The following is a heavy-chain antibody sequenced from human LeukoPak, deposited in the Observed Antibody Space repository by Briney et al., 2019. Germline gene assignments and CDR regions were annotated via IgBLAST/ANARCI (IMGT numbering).Heavy chain of an antibody. CDR2: TSSNGGTT. CDR3: ASDSYSPEYFQH. Sequence: PGGSLRLSCSASGFTFSCCAMHWVRLAPGTGLEYVSGTSSNGGTTYYADSMKGRFTISRDNSKNTLYLQMNSLRAEDTAVYYCASDSYSPEYFQHWGQGTLVTVSS. V-gene: IGHV3-64*04. D-gene: IGHD2-15*01. CDR1: GFTFSCCA. J-gene: IGHJ1*01.